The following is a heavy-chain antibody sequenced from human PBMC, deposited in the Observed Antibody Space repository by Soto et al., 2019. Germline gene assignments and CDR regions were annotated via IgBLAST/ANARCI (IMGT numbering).Heavy chain of an antibody. Sequence: GGSLRLSCAASGFTFDDYAMHWVRQAPGKGLEWVSGISWNSGSIGYADSVKGRFTISRDNAKNSLYLQMNSLRAEDTALYYCAKDLLTISNAFDIWGQGTMVTVSS. J-gene: IGHJ3*02. D-gene: IGHD3-3*01. CDR3: AKDLLTISNAFDI. CDR1: GFTFDDYA. CDR2: ISWNSGSI. V-gene: IGHV3-9*01.